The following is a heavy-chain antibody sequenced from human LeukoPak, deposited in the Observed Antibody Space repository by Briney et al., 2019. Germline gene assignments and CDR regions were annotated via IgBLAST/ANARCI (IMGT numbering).Heavy chain of an antibody. Sequence: ASVKVSCKASGYTFTSYGISWVRQAPGQGLEWMGWISAYNGNTNYAQKLQGRVTITTDTSTSTAYMELRSLRSDDTAVYYCARDHIVVVTAIPLDYWGQGTLVTVSS. D-gene: IGHD2-21*02. CDR2: ISAYNGNT. V-gene: IGHV1-18*01. CDR3: ARDHIVVVTAIPLDY. J-gene: IGHJ4*02. CDR1: GYTFTSYG.